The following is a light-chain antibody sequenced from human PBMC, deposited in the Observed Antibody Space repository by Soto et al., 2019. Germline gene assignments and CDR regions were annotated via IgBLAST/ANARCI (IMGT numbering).Light chain of an antibody. J-gene: IGKJ4*01. CDR1: QTVSSDY. CDR3: QQYDTSPRLT. CDR2: NTS. V-gene: IGKV3-20*01. Sequence: EIVLTQSPGTLSLSPGERATLSCRASQTVSSDYLAWYQQRPGQAPRLLIYNTSTRAKGIPDRFSGSGSGTDFTLTISSLEPEDFAVFYCQQYDTSPRLTFCGGTKVEIK.